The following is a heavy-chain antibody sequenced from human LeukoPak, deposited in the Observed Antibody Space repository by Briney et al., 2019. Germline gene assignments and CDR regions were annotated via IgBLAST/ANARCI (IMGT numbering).Heavy chain of an antibody. CDR2: IDPSDSYT. V-gene: IGHV5-10-1*01. J-gene: IGHJ6*03. D-gene: IGHD3-9*01. CDR1: GYSFTSYW. Sequence: GESLKIPRKGSGYSFTSYWISRVRQMPGKGLEWMGRIDPSDSYTDHSPSFQVHVTISADKSISTAYLQWTGVKASDTAMYCCAGVRYCDSGGWGTGTIVTV. CDR3: AGVRYCDSGG.